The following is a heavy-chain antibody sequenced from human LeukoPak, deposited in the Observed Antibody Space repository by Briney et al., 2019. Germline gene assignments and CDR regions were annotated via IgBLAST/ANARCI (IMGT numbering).Heavy chain of an antibody. CDR1: GFTFSDYY. CDR3: ATGGSSSWYGGFDY. D-gene: IGHD6-13*01. Sequence: GGSLRLSCAASGFTFSDYYMSWLRQAPGKGLEGVSYISSSSSYTNYADSVKGRFTISRDNAKNSLYLQMNSLRAEDTAVYYCATGGSSSWYGGFDYWGQGTLVTVSS. CDR2: ISSSSSYT. V-gene: IGHV3-11*06. J-gene: IGHJ4*02.